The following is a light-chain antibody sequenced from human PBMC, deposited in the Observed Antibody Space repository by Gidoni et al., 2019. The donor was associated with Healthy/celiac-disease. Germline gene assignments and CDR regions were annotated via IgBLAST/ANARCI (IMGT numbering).Light chain of an antibody. J-gene: IGKJ1*01. CDR2: GAS. CDR1: QSVSSN. V-gene: IGKV3-15*01. CDR3: QQYNNWPPV. Sequence: EIVMTHSPATLSVSPGERATLSCRASQSVSSNLAWYQQKTGQAPRLLIYGASTRATGIPARFSGSGSGTEFTLTISSLESSDFAVYYCQQYNNWPPVFGQGTKVEIK.